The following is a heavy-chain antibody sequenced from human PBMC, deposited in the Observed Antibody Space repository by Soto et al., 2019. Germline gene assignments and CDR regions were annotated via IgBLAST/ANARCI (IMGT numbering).Heavy chain of an antibody. V-gene: IGHV3-30*18. CDR3: AKALSSGRYYYYGMDV. J-gene: IGHJ6*02. D-gene: IGHD6-19*01. Sequence: QVQLVESGGGVVRPGTSLRLSCAASGFTFSRYGMHWVRQAPGKGLEWVSVISYDGSNKYYVDSVRGRFTVSRDSSKNTLYLQMNSLRAEDTAVYYCAKALSSGRYYYYGMDVWGQGTTVTVSS. CDR1: GFTFSRYG. CDR2: ISYDGSNK.